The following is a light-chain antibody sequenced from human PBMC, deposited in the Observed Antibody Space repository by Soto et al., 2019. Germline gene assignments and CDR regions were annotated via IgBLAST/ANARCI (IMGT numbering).Light chain of an antibody. CDR1: SSDVGGYNY. J-gene: IGLJ2*01. Sequence: QSALTQPPSAFGSPGQSVTISCTGTSSDVGGYNYVSWYQQHPGKAPKRMISEVSKRPSGVPDRFSGSKSGNTASLTVSGLQAEDEADYYCSSFAGNNNLVFGGGTKLTVL. CDR3: SSFAGNNNLV. CDR2: EVS. V-gene: IGLV2-8*01.